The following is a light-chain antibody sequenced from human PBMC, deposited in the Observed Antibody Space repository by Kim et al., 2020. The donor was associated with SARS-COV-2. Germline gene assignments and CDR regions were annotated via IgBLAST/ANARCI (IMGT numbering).Light chain of an antibody. J-gene: IGLJ2*01. CDR3: QTWGTGTHVV. Sequence: SVKLTCTRSSGHSSYAIAWHQQQPEKGPRYLMKLNSDGSHSKGDGIPDRFSGSSSGAERYLTISSLQSEDEADYYCQTWGTGTHVVFGGGTQLTVL. CDR2: LNSDGSH. CDR1: SGHSSYA. V-gene: IGLV4-69*01.